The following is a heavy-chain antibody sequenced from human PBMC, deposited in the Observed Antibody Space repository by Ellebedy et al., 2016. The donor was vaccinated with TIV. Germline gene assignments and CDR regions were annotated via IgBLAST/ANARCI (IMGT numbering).Heavy chain of an antibody. Sequence: SETLSLXXAVSGGSISSSNWWSWVRQPPGKGLEWIGYIYYSGSIYYNPSLKSRVTMSVDTSKNQFSLKLSSVTAADTAVYYCARYRREPIFYYYGMDVWGQGTTVTVSS. J-gene: IGHJ6*02. CDR3: ARYRREPIFYYYGMDV. CDR2: IYYSGSI. D-gene: IGHD1-26*01. CDR1: GGSISSSNW. V-gene: IGHV4-28*05.